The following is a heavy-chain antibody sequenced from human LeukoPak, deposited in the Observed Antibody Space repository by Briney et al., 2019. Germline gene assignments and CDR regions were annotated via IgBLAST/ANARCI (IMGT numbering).Heavy chain of an antibody. CDR1: GFTFDDYA. D-gene: IGHD6-13*01. J-gene: IGHJ4*02. CDR3: AKRSAAGTVGYFDY. V-gene: IGHV3-9*01. CDR2: ISWNSGTI. Sequence: PGGSLRLSCAASGFTFDDYAMHWVRQAPGKVLEWVSGISWNSGTIYYADSVKGRFTISRDDAKNSLYLQMHSLRAEDTALYYCAKRSAAGTVGYFDYWGQGTLVTVSS.